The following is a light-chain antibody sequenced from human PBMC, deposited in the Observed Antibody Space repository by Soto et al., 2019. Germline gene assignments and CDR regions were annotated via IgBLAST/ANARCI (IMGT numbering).Light chain of an antibody. J-gene: IGKJ1*01. CDR1: QSVSSS. Sequence: EIVMTQSPATLSVSPGERATLSCRASQSVSSSLAWYQQKPGQAPRLLIYGAYTRATGIQARFSGSGSGTEFTLTISSLQSEDFAVYYCQQYNNWPPAVGQGTKVDIK. V-gene: IGKV3-15*01. CDR2: GAY. CDR3: QQYNNWPPA.